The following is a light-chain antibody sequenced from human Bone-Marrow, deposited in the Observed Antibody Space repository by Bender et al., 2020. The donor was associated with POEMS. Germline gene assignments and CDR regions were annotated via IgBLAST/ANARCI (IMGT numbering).Light chain of an antibody. CDR2: EDN. Sequence: QSVLTQPASVSGSPGQSITISCTGTSSDVGSYNLVSWYQHHPGKAPELMIYEDNKRPSGVSNRFSGSKSGNTASLTISGLRAEDEAAYYCCSYTNTYTWVFGGGTKLTVL. V-gene: IGLV2-23*01. CDR3: CSYTNTYTWV. CDR1: SSDVGSYNL. J-gene: IGLJ3*02.